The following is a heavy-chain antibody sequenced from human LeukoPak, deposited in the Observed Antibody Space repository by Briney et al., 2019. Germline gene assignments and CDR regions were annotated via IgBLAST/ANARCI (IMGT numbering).Heavy chain of an antibody. J-gene: IGHJ5*02. CDR3: ARAKVGPDDNWFDP. CDR1: GASISSDY. CDR2: IYYSGST. Sequence: SQTLSLTCTVSGASISSDYWSWIRQPPGKGLEWIGYIYYSGSTNYNPSLKSRVTISVDTSKNQFSLKLSSVTAADTAVYYCARAKVGPDDNWFDPWGQGTLVTVSS. D-gene: IGHD4-23*01. V-gene: IGHV4-59*01.